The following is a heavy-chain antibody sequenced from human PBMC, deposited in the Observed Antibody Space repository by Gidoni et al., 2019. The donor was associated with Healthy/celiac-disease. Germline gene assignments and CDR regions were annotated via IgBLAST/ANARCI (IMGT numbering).Heavy chain of an antibody. D-gene: IGHD3-3*01. CDR2: IWYDGSNK. CDR3: ARDRGFYDFWSGYHH. Sequence: QVQLVESGGGVVQPGRSLRLSCAASGFTFSSYGMHWVRQAPGKGLEWVAVIWYDGSNKYYADSVKGRFTISRDNSKNTLYLQMNSLRAEDTAVYYCARDRGFYDFWSGYHHWGQGTLVTVSS. V-gene: IGHV3-33*01. CDR1: GFTFSSYG. J-gene: IGHJ5*02.